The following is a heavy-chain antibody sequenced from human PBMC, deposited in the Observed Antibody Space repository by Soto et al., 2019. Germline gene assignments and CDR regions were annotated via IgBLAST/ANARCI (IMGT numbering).Heavy chain of an antibody. V-gene: IGHV4-39*07. CDR1: GGSISSSSYY. CDR3: ARDRVYYYDSSGYYDYYYYYGMDV. J-gene: IGHJ6*02. D-gene: IGHD3-22*01. CDR2: IYYSGST. Sequence: SETLSLTCTVSGGSISSSSYYWGWIRQPPGKGLEWIGSIYYSGSTYYNPSLKSRVTISVDRSKNQFSLKLSSVTAADTAVYYCARDRVYYYDSSGYYDYYYYYGMDVWGQGTTVTVSS.